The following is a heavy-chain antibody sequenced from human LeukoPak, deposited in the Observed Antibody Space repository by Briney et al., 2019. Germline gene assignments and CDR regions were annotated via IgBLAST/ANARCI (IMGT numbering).Heavy chain of an antibody. J-gene: IGHJ6*02. Sequence: ASVKVSCKASGYTFTGYYMHWVRQAPGQGLEWMGWINPNSGGTNYAQKFQGRVTMTRDTSISTAYMELSRLRSDDTAVYYCARDIVLIGSLDYYYGMDVWGQGTTVTVSS. D-gene: IGHD2-8*01. CDR3: ARDIVLIGSLDYYYGMDV. V-gene: IGHV1-2*02. CDR2: INPNSGGT. CDR1: GYTFTGYY.